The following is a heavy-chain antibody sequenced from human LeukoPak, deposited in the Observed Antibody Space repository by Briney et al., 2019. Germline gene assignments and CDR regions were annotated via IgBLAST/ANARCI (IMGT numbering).Heavy chain of an antibody. CDR2: INWNGGST. V-gene: IGHV3-20*04. CDR3: ARVGTYYDILAGYYSTYFDY. J-gene: IGHJ4*02. D-gene: IGHD3-9*01. CDR1: GFTFDDYG. Sequence: GSLRLSCAASGFTFDDYGMSWVRPAPGKGLEWVSGINWNGGSTGYADSVKGRFTISRDNAKNSLYLQMNSLRAEDTALYYCARVGTYYDILAGYYSTYFDYWGQGTLVTVSS.